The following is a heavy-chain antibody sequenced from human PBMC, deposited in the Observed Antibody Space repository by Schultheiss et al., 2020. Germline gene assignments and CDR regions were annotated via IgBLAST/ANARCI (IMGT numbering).Heavy chain of an antibody. D-gene: IGHD3-10*01. CDR3: ARVRYYGSGGENWFEP. CDR2: ISTSGST. Sequence: GSLRLSCTVSGGSISSYYWSWIRQPAGKGLEWIGRISTSGSTNYNPSLKSLFTISLDTSKNQFSLKLSSVTAADTAVYYCARVRYYGSGGENWFEPWGQGTLVTVSS. V-gene: IGHV4-4*07. J-gene: IGHJ5*02. CDR1: GGSISSYY.